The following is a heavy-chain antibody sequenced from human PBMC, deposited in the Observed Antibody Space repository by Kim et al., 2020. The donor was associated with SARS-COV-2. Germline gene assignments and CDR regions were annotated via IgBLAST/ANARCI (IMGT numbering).Heavy chain of an antibody. V-gene: IGHV3-20*01. CDR3: ARRERNDYDSSGYYDTFDI. D-gene: IGHD3-22*01. J-gene: IGHJ3*02. CDR1: GFTFDDYG. CDR2: INWNGDST. Sequence: GGSLRLSCAASGFTFDDYGMSWVRQAPGKGLEWVSGINWNGDSTGYVDSVKGRVTISRDKAKNSLYLQMNSLRAEDTALYHCARRERNDYDSSGYYDTFDIWGQGTRVTVSS.